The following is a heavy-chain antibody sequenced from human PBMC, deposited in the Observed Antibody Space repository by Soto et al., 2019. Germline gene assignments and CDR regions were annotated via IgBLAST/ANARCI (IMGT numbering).Heavy chain of an antibody. CDR1: GASINSGAYY. CDR2: ISYSGNT. D-gene: IGHD6-6*01. V-gene: IGHV4-31*03. CDR3: ARDRVPRDYFDL. Sequence: QEQLQESGPGLVKPLQTLSLTCTVSGASINSGAYYWSWIRQHPRKGLEWIGYISYSGNTYYSPSLKSRVILSLDTSKNQFSLNLTSVTAADTAVYFCARDRVPRDYFDLWGQGTLVTVSS. J-gene: IGHJ4*02.